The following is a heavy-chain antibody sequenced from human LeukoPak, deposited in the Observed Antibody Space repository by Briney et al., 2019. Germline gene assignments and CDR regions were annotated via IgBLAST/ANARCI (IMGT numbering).Heavy chain of an antibody. CDR3: AASSYYDRSGYYD. J-gene: IGHJ4*02. CDR1: GFTFSSYS. D-gene: IGHD3-22*01. V-gene: IGHV3-21*01. CDR2: ICNSSSYI. Sequence: GGSLRLSCAASGFTFSSYSMNWVRQAPGKGLEWVSSICNSSSYIYYADSVKGRFTISRDNAKNTLYLQMNSLRAEDTAVYYVAASSYYDRSGYYDWGQGTLVTVSS.